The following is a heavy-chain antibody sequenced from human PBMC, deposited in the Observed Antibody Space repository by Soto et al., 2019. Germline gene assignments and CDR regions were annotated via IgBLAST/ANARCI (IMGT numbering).Heavy chain of an antibody. CDR3: ARDSAYYSSGWYGGFNAFDI. J-gene: IGHJ3*02. CDR1: GYTFNGYS. V-gene: IGHV1-3*01. CDR2: INAGNGNT. D-gene: IGHD6-19*01. Sequence: ASVKVSCKASGYTFNGYSMHWVRQAPGQRLEWMGWINAGNGNTKYSQKFQGRVTITRDTSASTAYMELSSLRSEDTAVYYCARDSAYYSSGWYGGFNAFDIWGQGTMVTVSS.